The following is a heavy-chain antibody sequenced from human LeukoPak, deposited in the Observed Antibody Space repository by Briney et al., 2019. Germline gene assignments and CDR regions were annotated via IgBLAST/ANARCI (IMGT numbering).Heavy chain of an antibody. J-gene: IGHJ4*02. CDR2: IYQSGST. Sequence: SETLSLTCTVSGYSISSGYYWGWIRQPPGKGLEWIGTIYQSGSTYYNPSLKNRVTISIDTSKNQVSLRLSSVTAADTAVYYCARHGLRGVEKLRFDYWGQGTLVTVSS. V-gene: IGHV4-38-2*02. D-gene: IGHD3-10*01. CDR3: ARHGLRGVEKLRFDY. CDR1: GYSISSGYY.